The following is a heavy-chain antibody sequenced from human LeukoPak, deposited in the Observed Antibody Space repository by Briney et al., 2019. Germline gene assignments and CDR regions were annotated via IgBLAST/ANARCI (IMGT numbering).Heavy chain of an antibody. D-gene: IGHD5-18*01. Sequence: ASVKVSCKASGYTFTSYYMHWVRQAPGQGLEWMGIINPSGGSTSYAQKFQGRVTMTRDMSTSTVYMELSSLRSEDTAVYYCARDMKTAMETLYYYYYMDVWGKGTTVTVSS. CDR2: INPSGGST. CDR3: ARDMKTAMETLYYYYYMDV. CDR1: GYTFTSYY. J-gene: IGHJ6*03. V-gene: IGHV1-46*01.